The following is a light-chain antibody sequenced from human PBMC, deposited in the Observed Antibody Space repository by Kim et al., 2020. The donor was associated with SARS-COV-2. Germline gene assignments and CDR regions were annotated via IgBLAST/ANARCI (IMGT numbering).Light chain of an antibody. V-gene: IGKV1-12*01. Sequence: DIQMTQSPSSVSASVGDRVTITCRASQDISTWLAWYQQKPGKAPELLIDAASNLRSGVPSRFSGSGSGADFTLTINTLQPEDFSTYYCQQSHSFPFTFCQGTRLEIK. CDR3: QQSHSFPFT. J-gene: IGKJ5*01. CDR2: AAS. CDR1: QDISTW.